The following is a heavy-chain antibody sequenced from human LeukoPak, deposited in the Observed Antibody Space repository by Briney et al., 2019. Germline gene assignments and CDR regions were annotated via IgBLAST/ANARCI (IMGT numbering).Heavy chain of an antibody. V-gene: IGHV3-53*01. Sequence: GGSLRLSCAASGFTFSSYSMNWVRQAPGKGLEWVGVIFAGGAPYYADSVKGRFTISRDISKNTLYVQMNSLRVEDTAVYYCARGVGVRGVISQPLEVWGQGTLVIVSS. J-gene: IGHJ4*02. CDR2: IFAGGAP. CDR3: ARGVGVRGVISQPLEV. D-gene: IGHD3-10*01. CDR1: GFTFSSYS.